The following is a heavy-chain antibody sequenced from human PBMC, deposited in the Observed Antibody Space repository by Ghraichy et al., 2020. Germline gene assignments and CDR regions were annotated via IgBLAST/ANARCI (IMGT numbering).Heavy chain of an antibody. CDR2: IIPIFGTA. Sequence: SVKVSCKASGGTFSSYAISWVRQAPGQGLEWMGGIIPIFGTANYAQKFQGRVTITADESTSTAYMELSSLRSEDTAVYYCAIAPHFYSGYEYYFDYWGQGTLVTVSS. CDR1: GGTFSSYA. CDR3: AIAPHFYSGYEYYFDY. J-gene: IGHJ4*02. V-gene: IGHV1-69*13. D-gene: IGHD5-12*01.